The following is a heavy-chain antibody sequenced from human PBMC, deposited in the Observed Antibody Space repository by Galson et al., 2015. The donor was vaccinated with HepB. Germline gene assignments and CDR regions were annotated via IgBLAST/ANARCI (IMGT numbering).Heavy chain of an antibody. CDR1: GYTFTGYY. D-gene: IGHD6-6*01. CDR3: ARPRRSIAAHGFAIDI. V-gene: IGHV1-2*02. J-gene: IGHJ3*02. CDR2: INPNSGGT. Sequence: SVKVSCKASGYTFTGYYMHWVRQAPGQGLEWMGWINPNSGGTNYAQKFKGRVTMTRDTSISTAYMELSRLRSDDTAMYYCARPRRSIAAHGFAIDIWGQGTMVTVSS.